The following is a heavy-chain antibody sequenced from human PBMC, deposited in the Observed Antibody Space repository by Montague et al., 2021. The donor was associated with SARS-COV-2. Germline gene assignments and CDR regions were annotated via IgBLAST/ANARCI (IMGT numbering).Heavy chain of an antibody. V-gene: IGHV4-34*01. CDR3: ARCSIGWSILDV. J-gene: IGHJ6*02. CDR2: VSHSGST. Sequence: SETLSLTCSVYGGSFSGYYWSWIRQFPGKGLVWIGEVSHSGSTNYYHSLKSRVTISIESSKNHFSLQLRSVTAADPAVYYCARCSIGWSILDVWGQGTTVTVSS. CDR1: GGSFSGYY. D-gene: IGHD6-19*01.